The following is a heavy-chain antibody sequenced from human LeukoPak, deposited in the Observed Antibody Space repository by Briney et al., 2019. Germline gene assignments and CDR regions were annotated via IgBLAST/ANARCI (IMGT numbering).Heavy chain of an antibody. Sequence: HPGGSLRLSCSASGFTFSSYAMHWVRQAPGKGLEYVSAISSNGGSTYYADSVKGRFTISRDNSKNTLYLQMSSLRAEDTAVYYCVKDRHDIFGLHRGFDPWGQGTLVTVSS. CDR1: GFTFSSYA. CDR3: VKDRHDIFGLHRGFDP. V-gene: IGHV3-64D*06. CDR2: ISSNGGST. J-gene: IGHJ5*02. D-gene: IGHD3-9*01.